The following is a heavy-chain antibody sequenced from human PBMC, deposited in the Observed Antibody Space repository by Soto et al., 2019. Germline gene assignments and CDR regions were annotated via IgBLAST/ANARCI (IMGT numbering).Heavy chain of an antibody. CDR1: GFSFSDYA. CDR3: AKRSPYSSGWYSPIFDY. V-gene: IGHV3-23*01. CDR2: ISESGGST. Sequence: GGSLILSCAASGFSFSDYAMSWVRQAPGKGLEWVSVISESGGSTHYADSVRGRFTVSRDNSKNSLSLRMNSLRDEDTAVYFCAKRSPYSSGWYSPIFDYWGQGALVTVSS. D-gene: IGHD6-13*01. J-gene: IGHJ4*02.